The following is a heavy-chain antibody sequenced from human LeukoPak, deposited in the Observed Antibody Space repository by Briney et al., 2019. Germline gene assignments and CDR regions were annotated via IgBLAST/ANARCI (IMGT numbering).Heavy chain of an antibody. V-gene: IGHV4-4*07. CDR3: ARVQLHPNTYGSSGYSELYYYFGMDV. CDR2: VYSSGST. Sequence: SETLSLPCSVSGDSLNNNYWSWLRQPAGKRLEWIGRVYSSGSTKYNPSLRGRVPISVDMSKNQFSLRLRSVTAADTAVCYCARVQLHPNTYGSSGYSELYYYFGMDVWGQGSSVTVSS. CDR1: GDSLNNNY. J-gene: IGHJ6*02. D-gene: IGHD3-22*01.